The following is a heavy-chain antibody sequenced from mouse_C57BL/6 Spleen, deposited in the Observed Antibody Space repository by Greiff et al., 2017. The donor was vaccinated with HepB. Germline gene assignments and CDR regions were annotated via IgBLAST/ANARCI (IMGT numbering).Heavy chain of an antibody. CDR1: GYTFTSYW. CDR3: ARSATTVVASYYAMDY. V-gene: IGHV1-64*01. D-gene: IGHD1-1*01. CDR2: IHPNSGST. Sequence: QVQLQQPGAELVKPGASVKLSCKASGYTFTSYWMHWVKQRPGQGLEWIGMIHPNSGSTNYNEKFKSKATLTVDKSSSTAYMQLSSLTSEDSAVYYCARSATTVVASYYAMDYWGQGTSVTVSS. J-gene: IGHJ4*01.